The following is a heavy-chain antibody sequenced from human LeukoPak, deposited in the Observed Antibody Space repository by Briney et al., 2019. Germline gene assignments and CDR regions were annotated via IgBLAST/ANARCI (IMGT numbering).Heavy chain of an antibody. J-gene: IGHJ4*02. Sequence: SETLSLTCTVSGGSISSGSYYWSWIRQPAGKGLEWIGRIYTSGSTNYNPSLKSRVTISVDTSKNQFSLKLSSVTAADTAVYYCAREITGTIDYWGQGTLVTVSS. CDR3: AREITGTIDY. V-gene: IGHV4-61*02. CDR1: GGSISSGSYY. D-gene: IGHD1-20*01. CDR2: IYTSGST.